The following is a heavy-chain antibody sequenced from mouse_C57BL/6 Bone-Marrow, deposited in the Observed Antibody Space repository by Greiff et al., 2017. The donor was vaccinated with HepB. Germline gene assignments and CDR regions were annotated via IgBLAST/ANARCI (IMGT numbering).Heavy chain of an antibody. CDR3: ARWGGGYYFDY. CDR1: GYTFTSYW. J-gene: IGHJ2*01. V-gene: IGHV1-50*01. Sequence: VQLQQPGAELVKPGASVKLSCKASGYTFTSYWMQWVKQRPGQGLEWIGEIDPSDSYTNYNQKFKGKATLTVDTSSSTAYMQLSSLTSEDSAVYYCARWGGGYYFDYWGQGTTLTVSS. CDR2: IDPSDSYT.